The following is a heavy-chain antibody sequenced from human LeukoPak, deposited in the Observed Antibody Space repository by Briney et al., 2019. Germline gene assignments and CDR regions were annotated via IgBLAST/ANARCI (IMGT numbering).Heavy chain of an antibody. V-gene: IGHV4-59*08. CDR2: IYYSGST. J-gene: IGHJ4*02. D-gene: IGHD3-22*01. Sequence: PSETLSLTCTVSGGSISSYYWSWIRQPPGKGLEWIGYIYYSGSTNYDPSLKSRVTISADASKNQFSLELSSVTAADTAVYYCAGSLLRTRYDFWGQGTLVTVSS. CDR1: GGSISSYY. CDR3: AGSLLRTRYDF.